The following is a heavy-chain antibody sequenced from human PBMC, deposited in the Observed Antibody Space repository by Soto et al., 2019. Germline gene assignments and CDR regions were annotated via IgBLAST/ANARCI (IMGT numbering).Heavy chain of an antibody. J-gene: IGHJ4*02. Sequence: EVQLVESGGGLVQPGGSLRLSCAASGFTFSSYWMHWVRQAPGKGLVWVSRINSDGSSTSYADSVKGRFTISRDNAKNTLYPQMNSLSAEDTAVYYCAIPGGEGALSYYDYIWRSYRYTATLDYWGQGTLVTVSS. CDR2: INSDGSST. D-gene: IGHD3-16*02. CDR1: GFTFSSYW. CDR3: AIPGGEGALSYYDYIWRSYRYTATLDY. V-gene: IGHV3-74*01.